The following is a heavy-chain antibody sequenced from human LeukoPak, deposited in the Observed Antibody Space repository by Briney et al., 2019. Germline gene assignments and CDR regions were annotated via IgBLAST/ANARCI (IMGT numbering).Heavy chain of an antibody. J-gene: IGHJ4*02. CDR3: ARHYDSGSYPLDF. CDR2: IYHSGST. Sequence: SESLSLTCTVSGGSISPYYCAAIRQPPGKGLEWIGYIYHSGSTNYNPSLKSRVTISVDTSKNQFSLKVSSVTAADTAVYYCARHYDSGSYPLDFWGQGTLVTVSS. CDR1: GGSISPYY. V-gene: IGHV4-59*08. D-gene: IGHD3-10*01.